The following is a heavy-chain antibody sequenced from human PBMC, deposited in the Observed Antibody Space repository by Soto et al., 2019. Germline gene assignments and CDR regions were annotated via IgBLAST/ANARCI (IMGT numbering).Heavy chain of an antibody. CDR1: GFTFSIYG. J-gene: IGHJ4*02. CDR3: ARDGEGYYDSSCTAFDY. V-gene: IGHV3-33*01. D-gene: IGHD3-22*01. CDR2: IWYDGTNE. Sequence: QVQLVESGGGVVQPGRSLRLSCAASGFTFSIYGMHWVRQAPGKGLEWVAVIWYDGTNEYYADSVKGRFTISRDNSKNTLYLQMSSLRAEDTAVYYCARDGEGYYDSSCTAFDYWGQGTLVTVSS.